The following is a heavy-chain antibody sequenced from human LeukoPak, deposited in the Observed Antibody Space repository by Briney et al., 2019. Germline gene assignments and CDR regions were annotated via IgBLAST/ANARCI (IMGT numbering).Heavy chain of an antibody. CDR1: GGSISSYY. CDR2: IYSSGST. Sequence: SETLSLTCTVSGGSISSYYWNWIRQAPGKGLEGIGFIYSSGSTNYNPSLKSRVTMSVDTSKNQFSLKLRSVTDADTAVYHCARGGSSTWRIGYYFDFWGQGTLVTVSS. CDR3: ARGGSSTWRIGYYFDF. V-gene: IGHV4-59*01. D-gene: IGHD6-13*01. J-gene: IGHJ4*02.